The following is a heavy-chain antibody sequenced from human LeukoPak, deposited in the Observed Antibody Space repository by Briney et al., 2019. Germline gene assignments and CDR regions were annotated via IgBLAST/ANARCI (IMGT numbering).Heavy chain of an antibody. CDR3: ASRYYYPYGMDV. V-gene: IGHV3-74*01. J-gene: IGHJ6*02. Sequence: GGSLRLSCAASGFTFSGYWMHWVRQAPGKGLVWVSRIDSDGSSTSYADSVKGRFTISRDNAKKTLYLQMSSLRAEDTAVYYCASRYYYPYGMDVWGQGTTVTVSS. CDR1: GFTFSGYW. CDR2: IDSDGSST.